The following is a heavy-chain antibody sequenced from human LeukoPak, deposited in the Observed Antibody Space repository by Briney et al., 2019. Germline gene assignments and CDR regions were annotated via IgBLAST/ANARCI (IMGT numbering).Heavy chain of an antibody. D-gene: IGHD2-2*01. J-gene: IGHJ4*02. CDR2: IYYSGST. CDR1: GGSISSSSYY. V-gene: IGHV4-39*01. CDR3: ATGSGTSSSD. Sequence: SETLSLTCTVSGGSISSSSYYWGWIRQPPGKGLEWIGSIYYSGSTYYNPSLKSRVTIPVDTSKNQFSLKLSSVTAADTAVYYCATGSGTSSSDWGQGTLVTVSS.